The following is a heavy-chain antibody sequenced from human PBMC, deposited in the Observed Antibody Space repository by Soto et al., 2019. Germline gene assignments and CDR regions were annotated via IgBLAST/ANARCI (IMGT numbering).Heavy chain of an antibody. D-gene: IGHD3-10*01. CDR1: GGSFSGYY. V-gene: IGHV4-34*01. CDR2: INHSGST. Sequence: SETLSLTCAVYGGSFSGYYWSWIRQPPGKGLEWIGEINHSGSTNYNPSLKRRVTISVDTSKNQFSLKLSSVTAADTAVYYCARLYYGSGSYWAPRGFDPWGQGTLVTVSS. J-gene: IGHJ5*02. CDR3: ARLYYGSGSYWAPRGFDP.